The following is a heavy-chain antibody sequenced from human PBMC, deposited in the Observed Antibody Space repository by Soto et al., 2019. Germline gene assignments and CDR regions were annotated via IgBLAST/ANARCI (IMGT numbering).Heavy chain of an antibody. D-gene: IGHD3-22*01. V-gene: IGHV1-69*13. CDR1: GGTFSSYA. J-gene: IGHJ4*02. CDR2: IIPIFGTA. CDR3: ARDKTDYYDSSGYYYYFDY. Sequence: ASVKVSCKASGGTFSSYAISWVRQAPGQGLEWMGGIIPIFGTANYAQKFQGRVTITADESTSTAYMELSSLRSEDTAVYYCARDKTDYYDSSGYYYYFDYWGQGTLVTVSS.